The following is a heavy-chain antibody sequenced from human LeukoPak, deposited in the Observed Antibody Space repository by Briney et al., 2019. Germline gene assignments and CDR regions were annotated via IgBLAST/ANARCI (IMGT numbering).Heavy chain of an antibody. J-gene: IGHJ6*03. CDR1: GFTFSSYW. Sequence: GGSLRLSCAASGFTFSSYWMHWVRQAPGKGLVWVSRINTDGSSTSYADSVKGRFTISRDNAKNTVHLQMNSLRAEDTAVYYCAVATDFSVYYYYMDVWGKGTTVTVSS. CDR2: INTDGSST. D-gene: IGHD3-3*01. V-gene: IGHV3-74*01. CDR3: AVATDFSVYYYYMDV.